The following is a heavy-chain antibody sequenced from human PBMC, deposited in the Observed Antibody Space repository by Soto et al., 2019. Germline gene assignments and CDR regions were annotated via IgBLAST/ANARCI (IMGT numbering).Heavy chain of an antibody. J-gene: IGHJ5*02. CDR1: GGSFSGYY. Sequence: SETLSLTCAVYGGSFSGYYWSWIRQPPGKGLEWIGEINHSGSTNYNPSLKSRVTISVDTSKNQFSLKLSSVTAADTAVYYCARGRRTMDIVVVVAAIPYNWFDPWGQGTLVTVSS. CDR2: INHSGST. CDR3: ARGRRTMDIVVVVAAIPYNWFDP. V-gene: IGHV4-34*01. D-gene: IGHD2-15*01.